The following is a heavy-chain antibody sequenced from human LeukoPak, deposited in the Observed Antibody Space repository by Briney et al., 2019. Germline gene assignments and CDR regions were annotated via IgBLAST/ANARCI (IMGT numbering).Heavy chain of an antibody. J-gene: IGHJ2*01. CDR2: IKQDGGEK. CDR1: GLIFSSYW. CDR3: ARRIAGTATGGYFEP. D-gene: IGHD6-13*01. Sequence: PGGSLRLSCVASGLIFSSYWMSWVRQAPGKGLEGVTNIKQDGGEKYYVDSVVGRFTISRDNAKNSLYLQMNSLRADDTAVYYCARRIAGTATGGYFEPWGRGTLVSVSS. V-gene: IGHV3-7*01.